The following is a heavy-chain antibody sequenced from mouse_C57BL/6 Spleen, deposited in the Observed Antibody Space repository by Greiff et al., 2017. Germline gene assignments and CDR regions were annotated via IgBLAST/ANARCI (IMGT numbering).Heavy chain of an antibody. D-gene: IGHD4-1*01. J-gene: IGHJ4*01. V-gene: IGHV2-4*01. CDR1: GFSLTSYG. CDR2: IWSGGST. CDR3: AKSGLTGDAMDY. Sequence: QVQLKESGPGLVQPSQSLSITCTVSGFSLTSYGVHWVRQPPGKGLEWLGVIWSGGSTDYNAAFISRLSISKDNSKSQVFFKMNSLQADDTAIYYWAKSGLTGDAMDYWGQGTSVTVSS.